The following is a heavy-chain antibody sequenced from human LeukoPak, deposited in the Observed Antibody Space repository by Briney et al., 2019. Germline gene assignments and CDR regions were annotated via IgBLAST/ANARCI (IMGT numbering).Heavy chain of an antibody. Sequence: GESLKISCKGSGYSFTSYWIGWVRQMPGKGLEWMGIIYPGDSDTRYSPSFQGQVTTSADKSISTAYLQWSSLKASDTAMYYCARLPAGDSSGVGFDYWGQGTLVTVSS. CDR3: ARLPAGDSSGVGFDY. D-gene: IGHD6-19*01. CDR1: GYSFTSYW. CDR2: IYPGDSDT. V-gene: IGHV5-51*01. J-gene: IGHJ4*02.